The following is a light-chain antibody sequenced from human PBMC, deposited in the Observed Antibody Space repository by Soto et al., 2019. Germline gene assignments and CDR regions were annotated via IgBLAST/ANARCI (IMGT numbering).Light chain of an antibody. Sequence: DIQMTQSPSYMYASVCDSVTLTCRASQNIGRFLNWHQQKPGKAPNVLINVASTLRSGVPSRFSGSGSGTDFNLTINSLQPEEFATYFCKKSFTTPLTFGGGNKVDI. CDR1: QNIGRF. CDR2: VAS. V-gene: IGKV1-39*01. J-gene: IGKJ4*01. CDR3: KKSFTTPLT.